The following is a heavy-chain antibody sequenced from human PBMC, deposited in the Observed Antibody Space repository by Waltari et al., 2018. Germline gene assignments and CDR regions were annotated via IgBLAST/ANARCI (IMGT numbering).Heavy chain of an antibody. Sequence: QLQLQESGPGLVQPSETLSLICTVSSGSIRGAYYWDWSRQSPGTGLEWIGDVSSGGNTNYNPSLKGRVTISTDTSKNQFSLRLRSVTAADTAVYYCARHRGVHTGFPGLDPWGQGTLVTVSS. V-gene: IGHV4-39*01. CDR2: VSSGGNT. CDR3: ARHRGVHTGFPGLDP. D-gene: IGHD3-10*01. J-gene: IGHJ5*02. CDR1: SGSIRGAYY.